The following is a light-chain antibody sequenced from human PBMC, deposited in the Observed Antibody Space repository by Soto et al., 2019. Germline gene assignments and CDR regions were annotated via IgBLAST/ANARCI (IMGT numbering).Light chain of an antibody. CDR3: MQALQTLFT. CDR2: LGS. V-gene: IGKV2-28*01. CDR1: QSLLHSNGYNY. J-gene: IGKJ3*01. Sequence: DIVMTQSPLSLPVTPGEPASISCRSSQSLLHSNGYNYLDWYLQKPGQSPQLLIYLGSNRASVVHDRFRGSGSGTDFTLKISRVEAEYVGVYDCMQALQTLFTFGPRTKVHI.